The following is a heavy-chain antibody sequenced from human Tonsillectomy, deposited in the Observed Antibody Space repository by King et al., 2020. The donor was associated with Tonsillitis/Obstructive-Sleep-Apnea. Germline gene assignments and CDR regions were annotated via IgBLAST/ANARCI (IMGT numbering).Heavy chain of an antibody. V-gene: IGHV3-64*02. CDR1: GFTFSSYA. CDR2: ISSNGGST. J-gene: IGHJ6*04. Sequence: QLVESGEGLVQPGGSLRLSCAASGFTFSSYAMHWVRQAPGKGLEYVSAISSNGGSTYFADSVKGRFTISRDNSKNTLYLQMGSLRAEDMAVYYCARDRHMDVWGKGTTVTVSS. CDR3: ARDRHMDV.